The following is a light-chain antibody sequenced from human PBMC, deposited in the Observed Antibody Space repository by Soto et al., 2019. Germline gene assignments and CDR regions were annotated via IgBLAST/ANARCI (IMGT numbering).Light chain of an antibody. CDR1: QSVSSSY. J-gene: IGKJ2*01. V-gene: IGKV3-20*01. Sequence: DIVLTQSPGTLSLSPGDRATLSCRASQSVSSSYLAWYQQKIGQAPRLLLYGASSRATGIPDRFSGSGSGTDFTLTITRLEPEDFAVYYCQHYGSSLLYTFGQGTKLEIK. CDR3: QHYGSSLLYT. CDR2: GAS.